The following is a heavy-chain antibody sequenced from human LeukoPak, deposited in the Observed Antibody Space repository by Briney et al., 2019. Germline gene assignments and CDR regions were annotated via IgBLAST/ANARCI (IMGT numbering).Heavy chain of an antibody. V-gene: IGHV4-59*01. CDR1: GGSMSSDY. CDR3: ASGYYFPDY. Sequence: SETLSLTCTVSGGSMSSDYWGWIRQTPGSGLEWIGYIYYSGGTYYNPSLKSRVSISIDTSKTQFSLKLDSVTSADTAVYYCASGYYFPDYWGQGALVTVSS. J-gene: IGHJ4*02. D-gene: IGHD2/OR15-2a*01. CDR2: IYYSGGT.